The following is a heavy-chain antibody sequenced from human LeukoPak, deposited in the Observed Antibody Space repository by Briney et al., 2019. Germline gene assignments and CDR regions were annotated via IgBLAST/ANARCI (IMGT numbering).Heavy chain of an antibody. J-gene: IGHJ6*02. CDR3: ARDRSIAARLGSYYYGMDV. CDR2: ISSSSGTL. CDR1: GFSFSSYS. Sequence: GGSLRLSCEASGFSFSSYSMNWVRQTPGKGLEWISYISSSSGTLYYADSVKGRFIISRDNAKNSLYLQMNSLRAEDTAVYYCARDRSIAARLGSYYYGMDVWGQGTTVTVSS. D-gene: IGHD6-6*01. V-gene: IGHV3-48*04.